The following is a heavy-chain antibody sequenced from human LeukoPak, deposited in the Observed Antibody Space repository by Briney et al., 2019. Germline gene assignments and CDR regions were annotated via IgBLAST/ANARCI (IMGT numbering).Heavy chain of an antibody. Sequence: ASVKVSCKASGYTFTSYYMHWVRQAPGQGLEWMGIINPSGGSTSYAQKFQGRVTMTRDMSTSTVYMELSSLRSEDTAVYYCARDGDYYDSSGYTDYRGQGTLVTVSS. J-gene: IGHJ4*02. CDR1: GYTFTSYY. V-gene: IGHV1-46*01. CDR3: ARDGDYYDSSGYTDY. CDR2: INPSGGST. D-gene: IGHD3-22*01.